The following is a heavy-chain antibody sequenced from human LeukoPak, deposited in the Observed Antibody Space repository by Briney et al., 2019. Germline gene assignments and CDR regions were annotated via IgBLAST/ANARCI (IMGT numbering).Heavy chain of an antibody. V-gene: IGHV3-74*01. Sequence: GGSLRLSCGASGFTFSTTWMHWVRQAPGKGLVCVSRINSDGTSTVYADSVKGRFTISRDDAKNSLYLQMDSLRAEDTAVYYCARDLYPGYWGQGTLVTVSS. CDR1: GFTFSTTW. CDR2: INSDGTST. CDR3: ARDLYPGY. J-gene: IGHJ4*02. D-gene: IGHD3-16*01.